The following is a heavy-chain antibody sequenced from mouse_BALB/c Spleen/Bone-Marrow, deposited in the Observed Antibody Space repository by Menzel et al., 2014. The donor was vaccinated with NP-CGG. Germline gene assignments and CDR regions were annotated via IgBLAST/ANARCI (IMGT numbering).Heavy chain of an antibody. CDR2: ISTYYGDA. CDR1: GYTFTDYA. D-gene: IGHD2-14*01. J-gene: IGHJ2*01. Sequence: QVQLQQSGTELVRPGVSVKISCKGSGYTFTDYAMHWVKQSHAKSLEWIGVISTYYGDASYNQEFKGKATMTVDKSSSTAYMELARLTSEDSAIYYCARRGRYDGFDYWGQGTTLTVSS. V-gene: IGHV1S137*01. CDR3: ARRGRYDGFDY.